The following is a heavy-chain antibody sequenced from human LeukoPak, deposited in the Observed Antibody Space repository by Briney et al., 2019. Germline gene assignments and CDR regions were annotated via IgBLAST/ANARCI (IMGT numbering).Heavy chain of an antibody. D-gene: IGHD3-10*01. J-gene: IGHJ4*02. V-gene: IGHV3-49*04. CDR1: GFSFGDYT. Sequence: PGGSLRLSCTASGFSFGDYTMSWVRQAPGKGLEWVGFIRRKGSGGTTGYAASVRGRFTISRDDSKSIAYLQMDSLKTEDTAVYYCTRPIYGSGSYYFDYWGQGTLVTVSS. CDR3: TRPIYGSGSYYFDY. CDR2: IRRKGSGGTT.